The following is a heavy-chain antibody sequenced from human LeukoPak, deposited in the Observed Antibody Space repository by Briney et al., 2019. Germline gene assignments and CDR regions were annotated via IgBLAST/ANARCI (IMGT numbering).Heavy chain of an antibody. CDR1: GFPFSTYG. D-gene: IGHD3-22*01. CDR3: AKTLRDSSGYYAAGD. J-gene: IGHJ4*02. V-gene: IGHV3-30*02. Sequence: GGSLRLSCAASGFPFSTYGMHWVRQAPGKGLEWVSFIRYDGNNKQYGDSVKGRFTISRDDSKNTLYLQMSSLRAEDTAVYCCAKTLRDSSGYYAAGDWGQGTLVTVSS. CDR2: IRYDGNNK.